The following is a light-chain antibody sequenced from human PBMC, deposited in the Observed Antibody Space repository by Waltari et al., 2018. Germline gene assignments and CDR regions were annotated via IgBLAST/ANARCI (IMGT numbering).Light chain of an antibody. V-gene: IGLV1-44*01. Sequence: QSVLTQPPSASGTPGQRVTISCSGSASNIGGNVVNWYQQLPGKAPKLLIYRSHTRPSGVPDRFAGSKSGPSASLAISGLLSDDEADYYCAAWDDSLHGHWVFGGGTEVTVL. J-gene: IGLJ3*02. CDR2: RSH. CDR3: AAWDDSLHGHWV. CDR1: ASNIGGNV.